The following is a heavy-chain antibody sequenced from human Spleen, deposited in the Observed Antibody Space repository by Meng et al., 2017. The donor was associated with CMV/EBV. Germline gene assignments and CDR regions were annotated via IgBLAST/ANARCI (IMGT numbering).Heavy chain of an antibody. D-gene: IGHD4-11*01. CDR2: IYNSGSA. CDR1: GYD. V-gene: IGHV4-31*02. Sequence: GYDWSWIRQHPGKGLEWIGHIYNSGSAHYNPSLESRVTISVVDTSKNRFSLKMKSVTAADTAVYYCARGRWSTVTYEVFRYFDLWGRGTLVTVSS. CDR3: ARGRWSTVTYEVFRYFDL. J-gene: IGHJ2*01.